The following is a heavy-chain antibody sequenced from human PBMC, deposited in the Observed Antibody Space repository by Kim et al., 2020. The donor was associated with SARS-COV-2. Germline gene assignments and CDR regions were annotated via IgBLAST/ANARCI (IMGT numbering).Heavy chain of an antibody. CDR1: GFTFSSYS. Sequence: GGSLRLSCAASGFTFSSYSMNWVRQAPGKGLEWVSSISSSSSYIYYADSVKGRFTISRDNAKNSLYLQMNSLRAEDTAVYYCARDVTTVTTGVWGFGEGWFDPWGQGTLVTVSS. CDR3: ARDVTTVTTGVWGFGEGWFDP. D-gene: IGHD4-17*01. V-gene: IGHV3-21*01. J-gene: IGHJ5*02. CDR2: ISSSSSYI.